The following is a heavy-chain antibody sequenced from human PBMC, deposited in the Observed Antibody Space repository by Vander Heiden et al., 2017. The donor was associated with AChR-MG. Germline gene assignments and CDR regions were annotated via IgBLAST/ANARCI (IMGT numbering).Heavy chain of an antibody. CDR2: INHSGST. Sequence: QVQLQQWGAGLLKPSETLSLTCAVYSGSFSGYYWSWIRQPPGKGLEWIGEINHSGSTNYNPSLKSRVTISVDTSKNQFSLKLSSVTAADTAVYYCARVTISRKKGEAWGQGTLVTVSS. V-gene: IGHV4-34*01. CDR3: ARVTISRKKGEA. J-gene: IGHJ5*02. D-gene: IGHD3-9*01. CDR1: SGSFSGYY.